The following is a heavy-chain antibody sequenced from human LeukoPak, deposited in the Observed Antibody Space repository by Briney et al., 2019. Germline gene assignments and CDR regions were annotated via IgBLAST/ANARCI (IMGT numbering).Heavy chain of an antibody. V-gene: IGHV3-30*02. CDR3: ARCTYLGGGDCSPFDY. CDR1: GFTFSSYG. J-gene: IGHJ4*02. CDR2: IRYDGSNR. Sequence: HPGGSLRLSCAASGFTFSSYGMHWARQAPGKGLAWVAFIRYDGSNRFYADSVKGRFTISRDNSKNTLYLQMNSLRAEDTAVYYCARCTYLGGGDCSPFDYWGQGTLVTVSS. D-gene: IGHD2-21*02.